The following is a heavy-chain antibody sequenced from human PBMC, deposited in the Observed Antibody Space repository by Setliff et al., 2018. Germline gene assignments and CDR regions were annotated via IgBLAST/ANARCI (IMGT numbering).Heavy chain of an antibody. CDR3: ARYISSSSNYGMDV. CDR2: IDWDDDK. D-gene: IGHD6-6*01. CDR1: GFSLSTNGMC. V-gene: IGHV2-70*11. Sequence: SGPTLVNPTQTLTLTCTFSGFSLSTNGMCVSWIRQPPGKALEWLARIDWDDDKYYSTSLKTRLTISKDTSKNQVVLTMTNMDPVDTATYYCARYISSSSNYGMDVWGQGTMVTVSS. J-gene: IGHJ6*02.